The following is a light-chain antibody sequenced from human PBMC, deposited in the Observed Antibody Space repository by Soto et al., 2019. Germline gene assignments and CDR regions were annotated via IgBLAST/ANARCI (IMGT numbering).Light chain of an antibody. Sequence: QSVLTQPPSVSAAPGQKVTISCSGSSSNIANNYVSWYQQLPGTAPKLLIYDNNKRPSGIPDRFSGSKSGTSATLGITGLRTGDEADYYCGTWDSSLSGVVFGGGTQLTVL. CDR2: DNN. J-gene: IGLJ7*01. V-gene: IGLV1-51*01. CDR3: GTWDSSLSGVV. CDR1: SSNIANNY.